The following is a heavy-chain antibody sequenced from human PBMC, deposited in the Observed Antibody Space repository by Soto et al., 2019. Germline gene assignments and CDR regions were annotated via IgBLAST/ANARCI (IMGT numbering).Heavy chain of an antibody. CDR2: IYNDGTYS. CDR3: TRGPRPTSTGTGAY. J-gene: IGHJ4*02. D-gene: IGHD3-10*01. V-gene: IGHV3-74*01. CDR1: GFIFKMYW. Sequence: PGGSLRLSCAASGFIFKMYWMHWVRQSPGKGLVWISRIYNDGTYSDYADSVRGRFTISRDNVNDTLYLQMNNLRAEDSGLYYCTRGPRPTSTGTGAYWGQGTQVT.